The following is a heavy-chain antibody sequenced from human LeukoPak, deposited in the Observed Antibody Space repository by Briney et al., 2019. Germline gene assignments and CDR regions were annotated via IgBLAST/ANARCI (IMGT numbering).Heavy chain of an antibody. D-gene: IGHD6-19*01. CDR2: ISYSGTT. CDR3: ARGGIAVAGDDY. J-gene: IGHJ4*02. CDR1: GFTFSSYS. Sequence: PGGSLRLSCAASGFTFSSYSMNWVRQAPGKGLEWIGSISYSGTTFYSPSLESRVTISADTSKNQFSLKLSSVTATDTAVYYCARGGIAVAGDDYWGQGILVTVSS. V-gene: IGHV4-39*07.